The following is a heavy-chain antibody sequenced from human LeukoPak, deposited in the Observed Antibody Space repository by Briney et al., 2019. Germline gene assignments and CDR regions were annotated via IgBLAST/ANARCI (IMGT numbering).Heavy chain of an antibody. D-gene: IGHD4-23*01. V-gene: IGHV3-9*01. J-gene: IGHJ6*02. CDR3: AKGVADYGGNLLSGYGMDV. CDR2: ISWNSGSI. CDR1: GLTFDDYA. Sequence: GGSLRLSCAASGLTFDDYAMHWVRQAPGKGLEWASGISWNSGSIGYADSVKGRFTISRDNAKNSLYLQMNSLRAEDTALYYCAKGVADYGGNLLSGYGMDVWGQGTTVTVSS.